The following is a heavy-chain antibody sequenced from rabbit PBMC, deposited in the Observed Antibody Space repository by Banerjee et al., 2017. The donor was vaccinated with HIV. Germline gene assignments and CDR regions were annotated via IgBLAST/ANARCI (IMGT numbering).Heavy chain of an antibody. J-gene: IGHJ4*01. V-gene: IGHV1S40*01. CDR3: ARVGDGYGYALNL. CDR1: GFSFSSSYW. Sequence: QSLEESGGDLVKPGASLTLTCKASGFSFSSSYWICWVRQAPGKGLEWIACIYGDSSGSTYYASWAKGRFTISKSSSTTVTLQMTSLTAADTATYFCARVGDGYGYALNLRGPGTLVTVS. CDR2: IYGDSSGST. D-gene: IGHD6-1*01.